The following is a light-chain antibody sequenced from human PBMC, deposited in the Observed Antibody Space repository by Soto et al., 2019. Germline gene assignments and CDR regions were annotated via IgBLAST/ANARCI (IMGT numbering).Light chain of an antibody. CDR1: QSISNY. V-gene: IGKV1-39*01. J-gene: IGKJ4*02. CDR2: AAS. CDR3: QQNCSPPRT. Sequence: IQMTLSPSSLSAAVGDRVTITCLGSQSISNYLSWYQRKPGKAPKLLFYAASGMQSGVPSRFSGSGSGTDFTLTITSLQPEDFATYYCQQNCSPPRTFGGGTKVDIK.